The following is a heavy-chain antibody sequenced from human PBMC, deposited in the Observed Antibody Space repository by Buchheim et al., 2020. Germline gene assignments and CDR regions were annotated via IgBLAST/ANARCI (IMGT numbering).Heavy chain of an antibody. CDR3: ARDSRNYYDSSGFKGGDAFDI. Sequence: QVQLVESGGGLVKPGGSLRLSCAASGFTFSDYYMSWIRQAPGKGLEWVSYISSSSSYTNYAESGKGRFTISRENAKNSLYLQMNSLRAEDTAVYYCARDSRNYYDSSGFKGGDAFDIWGQGT. J-gene: IGHJ3*02. D-gene: IGHD3-22*01. CDR2: ISSSSSYT. V-gene: IGHV3-11*06. CDR1: GFTFSDYY.